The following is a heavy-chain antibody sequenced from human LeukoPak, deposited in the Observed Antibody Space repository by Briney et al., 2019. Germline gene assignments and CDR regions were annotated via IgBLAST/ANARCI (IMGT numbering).Heavy chain of an antibody. V-gene: IGHV4-34*01. Sequence: PSETLSLTCAVYGGSFSGYYWSWIRQPPGKGLEWIGEINHSGSTNYNPSLKSRVTISVDTSKNQFSLKLSSVTAADTAVYYCARGGDPSSSLDYWGQGTLVTVSS. CDR2: INHSGST. CDR3: ARGGDPSSSLDY. D-gene: IGHD6-13*01. CDR1: GGSFSGYY. J-gene: IGHJ4*02.